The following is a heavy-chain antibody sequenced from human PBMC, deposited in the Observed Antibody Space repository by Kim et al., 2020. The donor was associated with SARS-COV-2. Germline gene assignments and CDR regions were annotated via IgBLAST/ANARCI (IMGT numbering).Heavy chain of an antibody. J-gene: IGHJ4*02. V-gene: IGHV4-34*01. CDR2: INHSGST. Sequence: SETLSLTCAVYGGSFSGYYWSWIRQPPGKGLEWIGEINHSGSTNYNPSLKSRVTISVDTSKNQFSLKLSSVTAADTAVYYCARGHVQRGLPPILTGYRPYFDYWGQGTLVTVSS. CDR1: GGSFSGYY. CDR3: ARGHVQRGLPPILTGYRPYFDY. D-gene: IGHD3-9*01.